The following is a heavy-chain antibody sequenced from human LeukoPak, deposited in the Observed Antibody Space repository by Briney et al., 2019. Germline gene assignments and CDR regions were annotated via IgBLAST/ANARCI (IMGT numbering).Heavy chain of an antibody. D-gene: IGHD2-8*01. CDR2: INWNGGST. V-gene: IGHV3-20*01. CDR3: ARDKIGVCTD. Sequence: GGSLRLSCAASGFTFSWYWMSWVRQAPGKGLEWVSGINWNGGSTGYADSVKGRFTISRDNAKNSLYLQMNSLRAEDTALYHCARDKIGVCTDWGQGTLVTVSS. CDR1: GFTFSWYW. J-gene: IGHJ4*02.